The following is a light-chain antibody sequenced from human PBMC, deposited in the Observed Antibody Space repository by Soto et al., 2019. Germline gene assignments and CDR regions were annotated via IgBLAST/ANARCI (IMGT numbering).Light chain of an antibody. Sequence: QSALTQPASVSGSPGQSITISCTGTSSDIGGYNYVSWYQQHPGKAPKLMIYEVSNRPSGVSNRFSRSKSGKTASLTISGVQAEDEADYYCSSYTSGSTYVVFGGGTKLTVL. CDR3: SSYTSGSTYVV. CDR2: EVS. V-gene: IGLV2-14*01. J-gene: IGLJ2*01. CDR1: SSDIGGYNY.